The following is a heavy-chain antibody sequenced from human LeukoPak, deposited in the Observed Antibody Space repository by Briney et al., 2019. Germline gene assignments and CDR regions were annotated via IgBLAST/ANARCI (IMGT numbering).Heavy chain of an antibody. CDR1: GFSFSSHW. J-gene: IGHJ4*02. V-gene: IGHV3-74*01. Sequence: GGSLRLSCAASGFSFSSHWMHWVRQVPGKGLVWVSRINQDGSNTFYADSVKGRFTTSRDNAKNSLYLQMNSLRAEDTAVYYCTRDEDFYSSSSDYWGQGTLVTVSS. CDR2: INQDGSNT. D-gene: IGHD6-6*01. CDR3: TRDEDFYSSSSDY.